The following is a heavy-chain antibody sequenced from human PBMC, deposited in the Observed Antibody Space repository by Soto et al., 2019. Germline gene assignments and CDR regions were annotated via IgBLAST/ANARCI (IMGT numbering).Heavy chain of an antibody. D-gene: IGHD2-2*01. J-gene: IGHJ6*02. CDR1: GGSISSSSYY. CDR3: ARRAYCSSTSCPRDYYYGMDA. Sequence: SETLSLTCTVSGGSISSSSYYWGWIRQPPGKGLEWIGSIYYSGSTYYNPSLKSRVTISVDTSKNQFSLKLSSVTAADTAVYYCARRAYCSSTSCPRDYYYGMDAWGQGTTVTVSS. V-gene: IGHV4-39*01. CDR2: IYYSGST.